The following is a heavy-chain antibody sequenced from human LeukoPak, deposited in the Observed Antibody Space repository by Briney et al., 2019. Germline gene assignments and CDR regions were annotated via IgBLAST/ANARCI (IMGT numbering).Heavy chain of an antibody. CDR2: MNPNSGNT. Sequence: VASVKVSCKASGYTFTSYDINWVRQATGQGLEWMGWMNPNSGNTGYAQKFQGRVTMTRNTSISTAYIELSSLRSEDTAVYYCARGKEYRSSPGGDYWGQGTLVTVSS. V-gene: IGHV1-8*01. CDR1: GYTFTSYD. CDR3: ARGKEYRSSPGGDY. J-gene: IGHJ4*02. D-gene: IGHD6-6*01.